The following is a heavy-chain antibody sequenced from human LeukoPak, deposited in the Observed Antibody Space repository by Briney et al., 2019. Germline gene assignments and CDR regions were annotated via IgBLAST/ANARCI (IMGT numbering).Heavy chain of an antibody. D-gene: IGHD4-17*01. V-gene: IGHV3-33*01. CDR1: GFTFSSYG. Sequence: GGSLRLSCAASGFTFSSYGMHWVRQAPGKGLEWVAVIWYDGSNKYYADSVKGRFTISRDNSKNTLYLQMNSLRAEDTAVYYCARGGLHTVTRFDYWGQGTLVTVSS. J-gene: IGHJ4*02. CDR3: ARGGLHTVTRFDY. CDR2: IWYDGSNK.